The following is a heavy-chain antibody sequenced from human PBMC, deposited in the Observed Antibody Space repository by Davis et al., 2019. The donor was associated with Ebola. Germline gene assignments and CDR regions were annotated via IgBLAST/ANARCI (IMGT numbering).Heavy chain of an antibody. CDR2: VLWNSGDI. CDR3: AKGTGVESYYYGMDV. CDR1: GFTYDPYA. V-gene: IGHV3-9*01. J-gene: IGHJ6*02. Sequence: SLKISCAASGFTYDPYAMHWVRQRPGKGLEWVSGVLWNSGDIGYADSVKGRFTISRDNAKNSLYLQMNSLRAEDTALYYCAKGTGVESYYYGMDVWGQGTTVTVSS.